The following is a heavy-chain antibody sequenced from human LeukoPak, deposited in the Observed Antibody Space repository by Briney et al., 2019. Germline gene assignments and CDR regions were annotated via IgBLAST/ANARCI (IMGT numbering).Heavy chain of an antibody. Sequence: SETLSLTCVVYGGSFSGYQWSWIRQPPGKGLEWIGEITHSGRTKYNPSLKSRVSISGATSDKQFSLKLSSVTAADTAVYYCARGLEYYDSSGYHYLDAFDLWGQGKMVTVSS. CDR3: ARGLEYYDSSGYHYLDAFDL. CDR2: ITHSGRT. V-gene: IGHV4-34*01. CDR1: GGSFSGYQ. D-gene: IGHD3-22*01. J-gene: IGHJ3*01.